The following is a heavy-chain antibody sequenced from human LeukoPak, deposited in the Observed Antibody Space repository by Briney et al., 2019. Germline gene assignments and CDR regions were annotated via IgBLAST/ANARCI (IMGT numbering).Heavy chain of an antibody. V-gene: IGHV3-7*01. CDR1: RFTFTSYW. J-gene: IGHJ4*02. CDR2: INKDGSEK. D-gene: IGHD3-3*01. CDR3: ARDRTGNNDFWSGYTTFFDY. Sequence: GGSLRLSCAATRFTFTSYWMSWVRQAPGKGLEGVAKINKDGSEKYYVDSVKGRFTIYRDNAKNSLYLQMNSLRAEDTAVYYCARDRTGNNDFWSGYTTFFDYWGQGTLVTVSS.